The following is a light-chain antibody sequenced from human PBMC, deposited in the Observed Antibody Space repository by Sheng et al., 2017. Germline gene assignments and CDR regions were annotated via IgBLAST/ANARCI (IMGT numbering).Light chain of an antibody. CDR1: QGIENH. CDR3: QKYNSAPLT. V-gene: IGKV1-27*01. J-gene: IGKJ4*01. CDR2: AAS. Sequence: DIQMTQSPSSLSASVGDRVTITCRASQGIENHLAWYQQKPGKVPKLLIYAASTLQSGVSSRFSGSRSGTDFTLTISRLQSEDVGTYYCQKYNSAPLTFGGGTKVEIK.